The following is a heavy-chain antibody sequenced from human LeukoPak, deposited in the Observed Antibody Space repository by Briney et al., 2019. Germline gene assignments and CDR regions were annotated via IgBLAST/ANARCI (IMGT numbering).Heavy chain of an antibody. CDR1: GGSISSYY. CDR3: ARGRWVSGPYYFDY. D-gene: IGHD6-13*01. CDR2: IYYSGST. Sequence: SETLSLTCTVSGGSISSYYWSWIRQPPGKGLEWIRYIYYSGSTNYNPSLKSRVTISVDTSKNQFSLKLSSVTAADTAVYYCARGRWVSGPYYFDYWGQGTLVTVSS. J-gene: IGHJ4*02. V-gene: IGHV4-59*01.